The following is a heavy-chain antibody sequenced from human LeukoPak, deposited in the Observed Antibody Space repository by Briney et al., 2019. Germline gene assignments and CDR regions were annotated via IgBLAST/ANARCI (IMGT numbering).Heavy chain of an antibody. CDR2: ISYDGSNK. CDR3: AKKGGYFDWLLGRFDY. D-gene: IGHD3-9*01. Sequence: GGSLRLSCAASGFTFSSYGMHWVRQAPGKGLEWVAVISYDGSNKYYADSVKGRFTISRDNSKNTLYLQMNSLRAEDTAVYYCAKKGGYFDWLLGRFDYWGQGTLVTVSS. J-gene: IGHJ4*02. CDR1: GFTFSSYG. V-gene: IGHV3-30*18.